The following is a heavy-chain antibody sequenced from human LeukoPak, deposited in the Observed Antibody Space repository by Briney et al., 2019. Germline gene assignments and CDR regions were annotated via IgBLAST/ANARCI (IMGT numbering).Heavy chain of an antibody. CDR2: ITASGTAM. CDR1: GFTFSSYS. J-gene: IGHJ4*02. Sequence: GGSLRLSCTASGFTFSSYSMNWVRQAPGKGLEWVSHITASGTAMFYADSVKGRFTISRDNAKNSLYLQMNSLRDEDTAVYYCAGGPGFLIDCWGQGTLVTVSS. CDR3: AGGPGFLIDC. V-gene: IGHV3-48*02. D-gene: IGHD3-3*01.